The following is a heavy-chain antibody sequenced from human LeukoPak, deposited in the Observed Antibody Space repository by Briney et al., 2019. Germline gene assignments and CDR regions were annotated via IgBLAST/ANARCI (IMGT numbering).Heavy chain of an antibody. CDR2: VYYSGST. Sequence: PSETLSLTCTASGGSISGYYWSWIRXPPGKXLEWIGYVYYSGSTNYNPSLKSRVTMSVDTSKDQFSLHLSSVTAADTAVYYCARGGGSSWTTGNFDYWGQGTLVTVSS. CDR1: GGSISGYY. CDR3: ARGGGSSWTTGNFDY. J-gene: IGHJ4*02. V-gene: IGHV4-59*01. D-gene: IGHD6-13*01.